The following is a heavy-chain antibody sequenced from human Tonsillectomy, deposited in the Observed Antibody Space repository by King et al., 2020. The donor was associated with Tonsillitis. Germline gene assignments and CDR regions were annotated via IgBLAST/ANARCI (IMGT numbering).Heavy chain of an antibody. CDR2: IYPGDSDT. J-gene: IGHJ3*02. V-gene: IGHV5-51*01. CDR3: ARLKAYYYDSSGYVAHAFDI. D-gene: IGHD3-22*01. CDR1: GYSFTSYW. Sequence: VQLVESGAEVKKPGESLKISCKGSGYSFTSYWIGWVRQMPGKGLEWMGIIYPGDSDTRYSPSFQGQVTISAAKSISTAYLQWSSLKASDTAMYYCARLKAYYYDSSGYVAHAFDIWGQGTMVTVSS.